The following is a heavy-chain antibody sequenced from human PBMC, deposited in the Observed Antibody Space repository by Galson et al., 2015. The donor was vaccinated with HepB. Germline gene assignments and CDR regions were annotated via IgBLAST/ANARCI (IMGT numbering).Heavy chain of an antibody. CDR1: GFTFSSYG. J-gene: IGHJ4*02. Sequence: SLRLSCAASGFTFSSYGMHWVRQAPGKGLEWVALISYDGSNNYYADSVKGRFTISRDNSKNTVYLQMNSLRAEDTAMYYCGKGATWIQLWCSIDYWGQGTLVTVSS. CDR2: ISYDGSNN. CDR3: GKGATWIQLWCSIDY. D-gene: IGHD5-18*01. V-gene: IGHV3-30*18.